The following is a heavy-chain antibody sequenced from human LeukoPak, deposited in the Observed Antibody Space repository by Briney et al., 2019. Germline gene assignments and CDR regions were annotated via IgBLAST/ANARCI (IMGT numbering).Heavy chain of an antibody. CDR3: ARRVAATLGLDAFDI. Sequence: GASVKVSCKASGYTFTSYGISWVRQAPGQGLEWMGWISAYNGNTNYAQKLQSRVTMTTDTSTSTAYMELRSLRSDDTAVYYCARRVAATLGLDAFDIWGQGTMVTVSS. V-gene: IGHV1-18*01. D-gene: IGHD2-15*01. J-gene: IGHJ3*02. CDR1: GYTFTSYG. CDR2: ISAYNGNT.